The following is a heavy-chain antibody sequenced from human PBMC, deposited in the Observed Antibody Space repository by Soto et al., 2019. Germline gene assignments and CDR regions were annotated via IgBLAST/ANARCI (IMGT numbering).Heavy chain of an antibody. J-gene: IGHJ3*01. Sequence: QLQLQESGSRLVKPSQTLSLTCTVSGGSISSGSYSWNWIRQPPGKGLEWVGYILHSGSTTYNPSLKGRVTISLDTSTSQFSLKLTSVTAADTAVYFCARAPHMGVAPTERALDLWGQGTVVTVSS. CDR1: GGSISSGSYS. CDR3: ARAPHMGVAPTERALDL. V-gene: IGHV4-30-2*01. D-gene: IGHD5-12*01. CDR2: ILHSGST.